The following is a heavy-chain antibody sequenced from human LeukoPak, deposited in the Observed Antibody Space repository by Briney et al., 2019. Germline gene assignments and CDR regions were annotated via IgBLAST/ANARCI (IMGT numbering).Heavy chain of an antibody. Sequence: GGSLRLSCAAPGSTFSGSAMHWVRQASGKGLEWVGRIRSKANSYATAYAASVKGRFTISRDDSKNTAYLQMNSLKTEDTAVYYCTRPPRYDILTGYHWFDPWGQGTLVTVSS. CDR3: TRPPRYDILTGYHWFDP. V-gene: IGHV3-73*01. J-gene: IGHJ5*02. CDR1: GSTFSGSA. D-gene: IGHD3-9*01. CDR2: IRSKANSYAT.